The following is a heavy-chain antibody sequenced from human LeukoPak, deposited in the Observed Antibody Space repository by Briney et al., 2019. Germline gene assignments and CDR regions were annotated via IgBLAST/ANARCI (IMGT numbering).Heavy chain of an antibody. CDR1: GGSFSGYY. J-gene: IGHJ5*02. D-gene: IGHD2-21*01. CDR3: ARAIAPLWRTSQTNWFDP. CDR2: INHSGST. V-gene: IGHV4-34*01. Sequence: SETLSLTCAVYGGSFSGYYWSWIRQPPGKGLEWIGEINHSGSTNYNPSLKSRVTISVDTSKNQFSLKLSSVTAADTAVYYCARAIAPLWRTSQTNWFDPWGQGTLVTVSS.